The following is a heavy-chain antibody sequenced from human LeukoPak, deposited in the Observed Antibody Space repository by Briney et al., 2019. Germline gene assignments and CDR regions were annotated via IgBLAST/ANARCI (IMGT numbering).Heavy chain of an antibody. Sequence: SETLSLTCTVSGGSISSGSYYWSWIRQPAGKGLEWIARIYTSGSTNYNPYLKSGVTISVDTSKNQFSLKLSSVTAADTAVYYCARGGVEATVRYYYYMDVWGKGTTVTVSS. D-gene: IGHD1-26*01. V-gene: IGHV4-61*02. CDR1: GGSISSGSYY. CDR3: ARGGVEATVRYYYYMDV. CDR2: IYTSGST. J-gene: IGHJ6*03.